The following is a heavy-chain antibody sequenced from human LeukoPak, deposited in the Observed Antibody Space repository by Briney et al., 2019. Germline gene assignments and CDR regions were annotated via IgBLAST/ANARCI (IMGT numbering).Heavy chain of an antibody. Sequence: SLRLSCAASGFTLDDYAMHWVRQAPGKGLEWVSGISWNSGSIGYADSVKGRFTISRDNAKNSLYLQMNSLRAEDTALYYCAKDHYYDSSGPGDYWGQGTLVTVSS. CDR1: GFTLDDYA. CDR2: ISWNSGSI. J-gene: IGHJ4*02. V-gene: IGHV3-9*01. D-gene: IGHD3-22*01. CDR3: AKDHYYDSSGPGDY.